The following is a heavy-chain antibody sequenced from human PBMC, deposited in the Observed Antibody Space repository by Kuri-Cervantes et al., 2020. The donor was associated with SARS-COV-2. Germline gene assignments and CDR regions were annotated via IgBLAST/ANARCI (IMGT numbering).Heavy chain of an antibody. CDR3: ARELGYCSSTSRQRDYYYYGMDV. Sequence: ASVKVSCKASGYTFTSYYMHWVRQAPGQGLEWMGIINPSGGSTSYAQKFQGRVTMTRDTSTSTVYMELSSLRSEDTAVYYCARELGYCSSTSRQRDYYYYGMDVWGQGTTVTVSS. D-gene: IGHD2-2*01. J-gene: IGHJ6*02. CDR1: GYTFTSYY. V-gene: IGHV1-46*01. CDR2: INPSGGST.